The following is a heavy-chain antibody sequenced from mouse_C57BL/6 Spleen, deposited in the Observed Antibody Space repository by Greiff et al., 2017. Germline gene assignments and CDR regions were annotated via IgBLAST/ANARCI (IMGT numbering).Heavy chain of an antibody. D-gene: IGHD2-4*01. CDR1: GYTFTSYW. CDR3: ARWGDYDNYAMDY. V-gene: IGHV1-52*01. Sequence: QVQLKQPGAELVRPGSSVKLSCKASGYTFTSYWMHWVKQRPIQGLEWIGNIDPSDSETHYNQKFKDKATLTVDKSSSTAYMQLSSLTSEDSAVYYCARWGDYDNYAMDYWGQGTSVTVSS. CDR2: IDPSDSET. J-gene: IGHJ4*01.